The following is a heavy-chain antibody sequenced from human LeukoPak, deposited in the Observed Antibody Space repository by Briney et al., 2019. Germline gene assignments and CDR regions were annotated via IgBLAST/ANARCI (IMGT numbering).Heavy chain of an antibody. Sequence: PGGSLSLSCAASGFTVSSDYMSWVRQAPGKGLEWVSVIYSGGSTYYADSVKGRFTISRDNSKNTLYLQMNSLRAEDTAVYYCARGPGPLYNWNWGFNYYYYMDVWGKGTTVTVSS. CDR3: ARGPGPLYNWNWGFNYYYYMDV. CDR2: IYSGGST. D-gene: IGHD1-7*01. CDR1: GFTVSSDY. V-gene: IGHV3-53*01. J-gene: IGHJ6*03.